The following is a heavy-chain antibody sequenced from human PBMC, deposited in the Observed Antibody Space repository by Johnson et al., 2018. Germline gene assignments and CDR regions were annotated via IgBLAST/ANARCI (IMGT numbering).Heavy chain of an antibody. J-gene: IGHJ6*03. CDR2: LYYSGST. CDR3: ARDLSKENYYYYMDG. CDR1: GGSISSYY. V-gene: IGHV4-59*01. Sequence: QVQLQESGPGLVKPSETLSLTCTVSGGSISSYYWSWIRQPPGKGLEWIGYLYYSGSTNYNPSLKSRVTISVDTSKNPFSLKLGSVTAADTAVYYGARDLSKENYYYYMDGWGKGTTVTVSS. D-gene: IGHD2/OR15-2a*01.